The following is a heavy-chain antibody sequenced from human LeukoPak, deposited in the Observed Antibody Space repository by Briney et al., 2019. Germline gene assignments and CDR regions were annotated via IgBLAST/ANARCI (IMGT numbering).Heavy chain of an antibody. V-gene: IGHV4-4*02. Sequence: SETLSLTCAVSGGSISSSNWWSWVRQPPGKGLEWIGEIYHSGSTNYNPSLKSRVTISVDKSKNQFSLKLSSVTAADTAVYYCARDVADSGSPLGLWGQGTLVTVSS. CDR1: GGSISSSNW. CDR3: ARDVADSGSPLGL. D-gene: IGHD1-26*01. J-gene: IGHJ4*02. CDR2: IYHSGST.